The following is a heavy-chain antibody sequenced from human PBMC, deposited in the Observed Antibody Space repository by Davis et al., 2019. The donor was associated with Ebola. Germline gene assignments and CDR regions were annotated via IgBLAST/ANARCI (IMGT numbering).Heavy chain of an antibody. D-gene: IGHD3/OR15-3a*01. Sequence: PRGSLRLSCTVSGHSINSDSYWGWIRQPPGKGLEWIGSSYHSGSTYYNPSLKSRVTISVDMSKNQFSLKLRSVTAADTAVYYCARDSSHVPGRVPLDSWGQGTLVTVSS. CDR3: ARDSSHVPGRVPLDS. J-gene: IGHJ4*02. CDR1: GHSINSDSY. V-gene: IGHV4-38-2*02. CDR2: SYHSGST.